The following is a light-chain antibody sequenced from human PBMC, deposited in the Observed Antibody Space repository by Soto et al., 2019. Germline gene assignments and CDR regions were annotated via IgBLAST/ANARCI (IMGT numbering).Light chain of an antibody. J-gene: IGKJ4*01. Sequence: DIQMTQSPSSLSASVGDRVTITCRASQSISTYLNWYQQKPGKAPKYLIYAASSLQSGVPSRFSGSGSGTDFTLTIISLQPEDFATYYCQQSYSTTATFGGGTKVEIK. CDR3: QQSYSTTAT. V-gene: IGKV1-39*01. CDR2: AAS. CDR1: QSISTY.